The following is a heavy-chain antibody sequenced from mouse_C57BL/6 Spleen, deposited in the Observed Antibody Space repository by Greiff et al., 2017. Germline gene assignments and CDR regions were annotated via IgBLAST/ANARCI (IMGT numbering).Heavy chain of an antibody. CDR2: IWTGGGT. D-gene: IGHD2-5*01. CDR3: ARAAYYSNYDYAMDY. CDR1: GFSLTSYA. V-gene: IGHV2-9-1*01. Sequence: QVQLQQSGPGLVAPSQSLSITCTVSGFSLTSYAISWVRQPPGKGLEWLGVIWTGGGTNYNSALKSRLSISKDNSKSQVFLKMNSLQTDDTARYYCARAAYYSNYDYAMDYWGQGTSVTVSS. J-gene: IGHJ4*01.